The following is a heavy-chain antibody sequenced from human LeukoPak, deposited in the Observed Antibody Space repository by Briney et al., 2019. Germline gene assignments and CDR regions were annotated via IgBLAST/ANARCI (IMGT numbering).Heavy chain of an antibody. D-gene: IGHD2-15*01. J-gene: IGHJ3*02. CDR3: ARDCSGGSCYGAFDI. Sequence: TSETLSLTCTVSGASIRSGDYYWSWIRQPPGKGLEWIGYIYDSGSTYYNPSLKSRITISVDTSENRFSLKLSSVTATDTAVYYCARDCSGGSCYGAFDIWGQGTMVTVSS. CDR1: GASIRSGDYY. V-gene: IGHV4-30-4*01. CDR2: IYDSGST.